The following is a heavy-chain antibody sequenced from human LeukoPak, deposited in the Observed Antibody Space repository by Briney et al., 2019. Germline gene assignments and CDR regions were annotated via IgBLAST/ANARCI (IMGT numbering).Heavy chain of an antibody. CDR2: ISSDGSST. CDR1: GFTFSSYW. Sequence: GGSLRLSCAASGFTFSSYWMHWVRQAPGKGLVWVSRISSDGSSTSYADSVKGRFTISRDNAKNTLYLQMNSLRAEDTAVYYCARQGVVPAAPDAFDIWGQGTMVTVSS. CDR3: ARQGVVPAAPDAFDI. J-gene: IGHJ3*02. V-gene: IGHV3-74*01. D-gene: IGHD2-2*01.